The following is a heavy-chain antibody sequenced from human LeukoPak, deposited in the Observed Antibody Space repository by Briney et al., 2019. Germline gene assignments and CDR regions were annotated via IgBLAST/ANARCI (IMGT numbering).Heavy chain of an antibody. CDR1: GFTFTNYW. CDR2: IKQDGSVE. CDR3: ARNYYYRFDY. V-gene: IGHV3-7*01. D-gene: IGHD3-10*01. Sequence: GGSLRLSCAASGFTFTNYWMTWVRQAPGKGREWVANIKQDGSVENYVDSQRGRFTISRDNAKDSLYLQMNSLRAEDTAVYFCARNYYYRFDYWGQGTLVAVSS. J-gene: IGHJ4*02.